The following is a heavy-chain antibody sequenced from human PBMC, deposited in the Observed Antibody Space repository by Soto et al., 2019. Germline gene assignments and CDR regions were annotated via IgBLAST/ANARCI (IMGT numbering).Heavy chain of an antibody. CDR3: ARMGHTAMEPGPFDY. CDR2: IYPGDSDT. Sequence: GESLKISCKGSGYSFTSYWIGWVRQMPGKGLEWMGIIYPGDSDTRYSPSFQGQVTISADKSISTAYLQWSSLKASGTAMYYCARMGHTAMEPGPFDYWGQGTLVTVSS. J-gene: IGHJ4*02. CDR1: GYSFTSYW. D-gene: IGHD5-18*01. V-gene: IGHV5-51*01.